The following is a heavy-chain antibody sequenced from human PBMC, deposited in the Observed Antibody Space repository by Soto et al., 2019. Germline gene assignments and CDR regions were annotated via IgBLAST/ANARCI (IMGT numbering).Heavy chain of an antibody. CDR3: AKGRGGTDGEDEGLEI. V-gene: IGHV1-46*03. J-gene: IGHJ3*02. D-gene: IGHD1-1*01. CDR1: GYSFSNYY. Sequence: QVHLVQSGAEVKKPGASVKLSCQASGYSFSNYYMHWVRQAPGQGLEWMGIIKPSDGDTIYAQSFQGRGTVTGDTSTRKVYMELKGLTYEDTDVYFCAKGRGGTDGEDEGLEIWGQGTKVTVSS. CDR2: IKPSDGDT.